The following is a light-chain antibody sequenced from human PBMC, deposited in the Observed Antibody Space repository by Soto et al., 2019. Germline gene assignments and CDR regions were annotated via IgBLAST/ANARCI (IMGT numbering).Light chain of an antibody. CDR2: NAN. CDR1: SSNIGSNS. CDR3: SAWDDSRNGPV. V-gene: IGLV1-44*01. J-gene: IGLJ3*02. Sequence: QSVLTQPPSASGTPGQGVTISCSGRSSNIGSNSVNWYQQLPGTAPKPLIYNANHRPSGVPDRFSGSKSATAASLAISGLQSEDEADYYCSAWDDSRNGPVVGGGTKLTVL.